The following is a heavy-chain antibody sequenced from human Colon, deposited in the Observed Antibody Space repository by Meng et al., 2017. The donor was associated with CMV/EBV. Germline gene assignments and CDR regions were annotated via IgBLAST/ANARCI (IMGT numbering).Heavy chain of an antibody. Sequence: GFTIHWDGMHWVRQAPGKGLEWVASVSFDGSKKNYSDSVTGRFTISRDNSNNMQFLEMNSLRDEDSALYYCATGGGTQAAALGVFDFWGQGTLVTVSS. CDR3: ATGGGTQAAALGVFDF. V-gene: IGHV3-33*01. J-gene: IGHJ4*02. CDR1: GFTIHWDG. CDR2: VSFDGSKK. D-gene: IGHD6-25*01.